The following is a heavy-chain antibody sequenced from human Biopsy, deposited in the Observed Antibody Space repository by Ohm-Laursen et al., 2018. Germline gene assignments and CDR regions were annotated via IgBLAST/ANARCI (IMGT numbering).Heavy chain of an antibody. CDR3: ARGMRSSGWPYFDS. V-gene: IGHV4-61*01. D-gene: IGHD6-19*01. Sequence: SETLSLTCTVSGYSVSSGSFYWTWIRQPPGRGLEYIGYIYDRGSTANYNPSLESRATMSVDMPKNQFYLKLSSVTAADTAIYYCARGMRSSGWPYFDSWGQGTLVTVSS. CDR1: GYSVSSGSFY. CDR2: IYDRGSTA. J-gene: IGHJ4*02.